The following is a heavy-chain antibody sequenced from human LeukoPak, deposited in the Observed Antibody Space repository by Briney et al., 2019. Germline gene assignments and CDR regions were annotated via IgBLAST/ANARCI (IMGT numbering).Heavy chain of an antibody. J-gene: IGHJ4*02. CDR3: ARVEAYCSSTSCYTISFDY. D-gene: IGHD2-2*02. CDR2: IYYSGST. CDR1: GGSISSSSYY. V-gene: IGHV4-39*07. Sequence: SETLSLTCTVSGGSISSSSYYWGWLRQPPGTGLEWIGSIYYSGSTYYNPSLKSRVTISVDTSKNQFSLKLSSVTAADTAVYYCARVEAYCSSTSCYTISFDYWGQGTLVTVSS.